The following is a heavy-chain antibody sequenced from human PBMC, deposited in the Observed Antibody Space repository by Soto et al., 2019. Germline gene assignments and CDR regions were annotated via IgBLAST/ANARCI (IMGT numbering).Heavy chain of an antibody. J-gene: IGHJ4*02. CDR2: INGGNGKT. V-gene: IGHV1-3*01. CDR1: GFNFTPYS. Sequence: ASVKVSFKASGFNFTPYSMHWVRQAPGQRLEWMAWINGGNGKTEYSQKFQGRVTISRDTSASTVYMELSSLTSEDTAVYYCARELAAPGTSFDYWGQGALVTVSS. D-gene: IGHD6-13*01. CDR3: ARELAAPGTSFDY.